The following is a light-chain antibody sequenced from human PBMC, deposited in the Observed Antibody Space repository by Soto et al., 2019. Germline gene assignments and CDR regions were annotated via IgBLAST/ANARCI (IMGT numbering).Light chain of an antibody. J-gene: IGKJ5*01. CDR3: QQSYSALSIT. CDR2: GAS. V-gene: IGKV1-39*01. Sequence: DIQMTQSPSSLSASVGDRVTITCRASQSITRYLNWYQQKPGKAPKLLISGASSLQSGVPSRFSGSGSGTDFTLTISSLQPEDFATYYCQQSYSALSITFGQGTRLEIK. CDR1: QSITRY.